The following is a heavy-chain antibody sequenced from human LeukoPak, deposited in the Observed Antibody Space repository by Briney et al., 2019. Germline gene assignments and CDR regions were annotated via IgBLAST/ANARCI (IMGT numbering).Heavy chain of an antibody. Sequence: PGGSLRLSCAASGFTFSSYAMSWVRQAPGKGLEWVSAISGSGGSTYYADSVKGRFTISRDNSKNTPYLQMNSLRAEDTAVYYCAKGEGSGWGFDPWGQGTLVTVSS. V-gene: IGHV3-23*01. D-gene: IGHD6-19*01. CDR1: GFTFSSYA. CDR2: ISGSGGST. J-gene: IGHJ5*02. CDR3: AKGEGSGWGFDP.